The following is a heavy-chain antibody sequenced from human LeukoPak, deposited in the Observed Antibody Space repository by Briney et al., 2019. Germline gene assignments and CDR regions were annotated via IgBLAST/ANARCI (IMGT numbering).Heavy chain of an antibody. CDR1: EFSVGSNY. V-gene: IGHV3-23*01. Sequence: GGSLRLSCAASEFSVGSNYMTWVRQAPGKGLEWVSAISGSGGSTYYADSVKGRFTISRDKSKNTLYLQMNSLRAEDTAVYYCAKEEWGFGEFPLFMDVWGKGTTVTVSS. D-gene: IGHD3-10*01. CDR3: AKEEWGFGEFPLFMDV. J-gene: IGHJ6*03. CDR2: ISGSGGST.